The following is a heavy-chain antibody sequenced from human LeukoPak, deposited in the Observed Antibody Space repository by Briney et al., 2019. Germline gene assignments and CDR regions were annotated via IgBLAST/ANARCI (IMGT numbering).Heavy chain of an antibody. Sequence: PSETLSLTCTVSGYSISSGYYWGWIRPPPGKGLEWIGSMYHSGSTYYNPSLKSRVTISVDTSKNQFSLKLSSVTAADTAVYYCARGALLWFGAKMEYYFDYWGQGTPLTVSS. J-gene: IGHJ4*02. D-gene: IGHD3-10*01. CDR3: ARGALLWFGAKMEYYFDY. CDR1: GYSISSGYY. V-gene: IGHV4-38-2*02. CDR2: MYHSGST.